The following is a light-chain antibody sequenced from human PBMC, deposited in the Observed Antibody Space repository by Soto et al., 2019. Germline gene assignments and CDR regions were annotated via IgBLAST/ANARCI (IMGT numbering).Light chain of an antibody. J-gene: IGLJ2*01. CDR3: SSYTSSSLGV. Sequence: QSVLTQPASVSGSPGQSITISCTGTSSDVGGYNYVSWYQQHPGKAPKLMIYDVTIRTSGVSNRFSGSKSGNTASLTISGLQAEDEADYYCSSYTSSSLGVFGGGTKLTVL. CDR2: DVT. CDR1: SSDVGGYNY. V-gene: IGLV2-14*01.